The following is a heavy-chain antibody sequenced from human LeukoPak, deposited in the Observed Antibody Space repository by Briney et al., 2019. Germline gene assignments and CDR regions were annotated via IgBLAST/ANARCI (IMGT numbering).Heavy chain of an antibody. CDR3: TRQGTTGTTDY. D-gene: IGHD1-1*01. V-gene: IGHV3-73*01. CDR1: GFTFSGSA. J-gene: IGHJ4*02. CDR2: IRSKANSYAT. Sequence: GGSLRLSCAASGFTFSGSAMHWVRQASGKGLEWVGRIRSKANSYATAYAASVKGRFTISRDDSKNTAYLQMNSLKTEDTAAYYCTRQGTTGTTDYWGQGTLVTVSS.